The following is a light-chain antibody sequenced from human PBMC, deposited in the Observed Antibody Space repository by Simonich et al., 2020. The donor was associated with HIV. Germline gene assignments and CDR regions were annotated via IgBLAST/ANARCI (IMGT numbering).Light chain of an antibody. CDR3: QQYNSYSKGYI. CDR1: QSISSW. CDR2: NAS. J-gene: IGKJ2*01. V-gene: IGKV1-5*03. Sequence: DIQLTQSPSTLSASVGDRVTITCRASQSISSWLAWYQQKPGKAPKLLIYNASSLESGVPSRFSGRGAGTEFTLTISSLQPDDFGTYYCQQYNSYSKGYIFGQGTKLEIK.